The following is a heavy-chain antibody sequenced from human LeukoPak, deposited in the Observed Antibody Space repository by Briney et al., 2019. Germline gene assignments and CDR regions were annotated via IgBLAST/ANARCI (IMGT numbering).Heavy chain of an antibody. CDR1: GGSIGIGDYY. J-gene: IGHJ4*02. Sequence: SETLSLTRTVTGGSIGIGDYYWSWLRQPPGKGLEWIASIYSGGMTFYSPSLKSRLTISADTSRNHFSLRLSSVTAADTALYFCARHFDHPTAYFDSWGQGSLVTVSS. CDR2: IYSGGMT. V-gene: IGHV4-39*01. D-gene: IGHD1-14*01. CDR3: ARHFDHPTAYFDS.